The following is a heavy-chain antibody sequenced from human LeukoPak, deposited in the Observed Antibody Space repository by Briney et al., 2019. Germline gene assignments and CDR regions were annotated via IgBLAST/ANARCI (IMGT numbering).Heavy chain of an antibody. V-gene: IGHV3-53*01. J-gene: IGHJ6*02. Sequence: PGGSLRLSCAASGFTVSSNYMSWVRQAPGKGLEWVSVIYSGGSTYYADSVKGRFTISRDNSKNSLYLQMNSLRDEDTAVYYCARAMAVAGTGYYYGMDVWGQGTTVTVSS. D-gene: IGHD6-19*01. CDR2: IYSGGST. CDR1: GFTVSSNY. CDR3: ARAMAVAGTGYYYGMDV.